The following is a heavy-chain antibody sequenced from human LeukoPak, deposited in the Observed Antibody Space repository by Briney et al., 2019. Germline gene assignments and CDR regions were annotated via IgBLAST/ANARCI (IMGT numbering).Heavy chain of an antibody. V-gene: IGHV3-7*04. CDR2: IKQDGSEK. CDR3: ARENYYDSSGNDAFDV. CDR1: GFTFSTYW. J-gene: IGHJ3*01. D-gene: IGHD3-22*01. Sequence: GGSLRLSCTVSGFTFSTYWMTWVRQAPGKGLEWVANIKQDGSEKYYVDSVKGRFTITRDNAKKALYLKMNSLRVEDTALYYCARENYYDSSGNDAFDVWGQGTMVTVSS.